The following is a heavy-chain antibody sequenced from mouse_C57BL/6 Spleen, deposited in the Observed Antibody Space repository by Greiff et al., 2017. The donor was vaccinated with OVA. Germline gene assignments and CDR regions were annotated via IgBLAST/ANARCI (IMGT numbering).Heavy chain of an antibody. CDR1: GYTFTSYW. V-gene: IGHV1-72*01. CDR2: IDPNSGGT. J-gene: IGHJ3*01. CDR3: AGHISNYETAWFAY. D-gene: IGHD2-5*01. Sequence: QVQLQQSGAELVKPGASVKLSCKASGYTFTSYWMHWVKQRPGRGLEWIGRIDPNSGGTKYNEKFKSKATLTVDKPSSTAYMQLSSLTSEDSAVYYCAGHISNYETAWFAYWGQGTLVTVSA.